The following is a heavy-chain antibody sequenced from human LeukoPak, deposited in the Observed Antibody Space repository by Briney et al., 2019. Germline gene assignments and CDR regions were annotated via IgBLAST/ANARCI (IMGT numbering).Heavy chain of an antibody. CDR2: ISAYNGNT. J-gene: IGHJ4*02. CDR1: GYTFTSYG. D-gene: IGHD2-2*01. CDR3: ARDWGYCSSTSCYLV. V-gene: IGHV1-18*01. Sequence: GASVKVSCKASGYTFTSYGISWVLQAPGQGLEWMGWISAYNGNTNYAQKLQGRVTMTTDTSTSTAYMELRSLRSDDTAVYYCARDWGYCSSTSCYLVWGQGTLVTVSS.